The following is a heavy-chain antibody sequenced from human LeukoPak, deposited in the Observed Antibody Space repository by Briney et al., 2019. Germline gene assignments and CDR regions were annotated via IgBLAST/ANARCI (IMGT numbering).Heavy chain of an antibody. Sequence: SVKVSCKASAGTFSSYAISWVRQAPGQGLEWMGGIIPIFGTANYAQKFQGRVTITADESTSTAYMELSSLRSEDTAVYYCARGRCSGGSCYSSDFDYWGQGTLVTVSS. CDR3: ARGRCSGGSCYSSDFDY. CDR2: IIPIFGTA. J-gene: IGHJ4*02. D-gene: IGHD2-15*01. CDR1: AGTFSSYA. V-gene: IGHV1-69*01.